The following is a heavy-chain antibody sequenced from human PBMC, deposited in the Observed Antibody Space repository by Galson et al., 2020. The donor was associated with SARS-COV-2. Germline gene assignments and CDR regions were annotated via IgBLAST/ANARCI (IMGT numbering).Heavy chain of an antibody. D-gene: IGHD3-10*01. J-gene: IGHJ6*02. Sequence: GGSLRLSCAASGFTFDDYAMHWVRQAPGKGLEWVSGISWNSGSIGYADSVKGRFTISRDNAKNSLYLQMNSLRAEDTALYYCAKEARVLLLLFGGYGMDVWGQGTTVTVSS. CDR2: ISWNSGSI. V-gene: IGHV3-9*01. CDR3: AKEARVLLLLFGGYGMDV. CDR1: GFTFDDYA.